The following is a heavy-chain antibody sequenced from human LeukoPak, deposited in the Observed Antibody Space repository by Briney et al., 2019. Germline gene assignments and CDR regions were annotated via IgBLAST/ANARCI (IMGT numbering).Heavy chain of an antibody. CDR2: INPNSGGT. V-gene: IGHV1-2*02. CDR3: ASSRSYCSGGSCYVPFDY. J-gene: IGHJ4*02. D-gene: IGHD2-15*01. CDR1: GYTFTSYG. Sequence: GASVKVSCKASGYTFTSYGISWVRQAPGQGLEWMGWINPNSGGTNYAQKFQGRVTMTRDTSISTAYMELSRLRSDDTAVYYCASSRSYCSGGSCYVPFDYWGQGTLVTVSS.